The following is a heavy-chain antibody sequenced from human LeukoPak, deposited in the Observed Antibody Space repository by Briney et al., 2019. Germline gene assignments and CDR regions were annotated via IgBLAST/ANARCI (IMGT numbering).Heavy chain of an antibody. CDR3: AKDFRPILD. J-gene: IGHJ3*01. CDR2: TSGSGGST. V-gene: IGHV3-23*01. Sequence: PGGSLRLSCVASDFTFSTYAMSWVRQAPVKGLEWVSSTSGSGGSTYYADSVKGRFTISRDNSKNTLYLQMNSLRAEDTAVYYCAKDFRPILDWGQGTMVTVSS. CDR1: DFTFSTYA.